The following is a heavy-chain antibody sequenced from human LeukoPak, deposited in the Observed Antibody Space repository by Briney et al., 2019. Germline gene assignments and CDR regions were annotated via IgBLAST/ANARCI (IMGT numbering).Heavy chain of an antibody. Sequence: GRCLRLSCAASGFSFSNYGVHWVRQAPGKGLEWVAVTSYDDMNKHYADSVKGRFTITRDNSKNTLYLQMNSLRGEDTAVYYCAKDWRWQRDIYGMNVWGQGTTVTVSS. CDR1: GFSFSNYG. D-gene: IGHD5-24*01. J-gene: IGHJ6*02. CDR2: TSYDDMNK. V-gene: IGHV3-30*18. CDR3: AKDWRWQRDIYGMNV.